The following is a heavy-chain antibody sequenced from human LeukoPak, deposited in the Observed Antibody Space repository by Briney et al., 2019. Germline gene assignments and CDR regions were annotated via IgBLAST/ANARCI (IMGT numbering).Heavy chain of an antibody. J-gene: IGHJ3*02. CDR1: GFTFSTYA. V-gene: IGHV3-23*01. CDR2: ISGSGGST. D-gene: IGHD3-22*01. Sequence: GGSLRLSCAASGFTFSTYAMTWVRQAPGEGLEWVSGISGSGGSTYYADSVKGRFTISRDNAKNSLYLQMNSLRAEDTAVYYCASPGRYDSSGYYLVPFDIWGQGTMVTVSS. CDR3: ASPGRYDSSGYYLVPFDI.